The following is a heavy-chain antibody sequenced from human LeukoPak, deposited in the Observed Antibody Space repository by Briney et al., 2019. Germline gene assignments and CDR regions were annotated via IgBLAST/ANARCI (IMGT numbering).Heavy chain of an antibody. CDR1: GFTFSSYA. CDR2: VSGSGDTT. D-gene: IGHD2-2*01. J-gene: IGHJ4*02. CDR3: AKGPVVPIATYFFDF. V-gene: IGHV3-23*01. Sequence: GGSLRLSCAASGFTFSSYAMTWVRQAPGKGLEWVSAVSGSGDTTCYADSVQGRFSISRDNSKNTLYVQMNSLSPEDTAIYYCAKGPVVPIATYFFDFWGPGTLVIVSS.